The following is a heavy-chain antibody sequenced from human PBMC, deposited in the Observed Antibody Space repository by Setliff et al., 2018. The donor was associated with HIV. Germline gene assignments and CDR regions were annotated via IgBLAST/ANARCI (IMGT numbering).Heavy chain of an antibody. Sequence: ASVKVSCKTSGGTLSNYVITWVRQAPGQGLEWMGMIIPMYNIPAYAQKFQGRVTFTADESTSTAYMELSSLSSEDTAVHYCARDQTGVAAAAFGGGSAWSDEGFDIWGQGTMVTVS. CDR1: GGTLSNYV. V-gene: IGHV1-69*13. J-gene: IGHJ3*02. CDR2: IIPMYNIP. CDR3: ARDQTGVAAAAFGGGSAWSDEGFDI. D-gene: IGHD6-13*01.